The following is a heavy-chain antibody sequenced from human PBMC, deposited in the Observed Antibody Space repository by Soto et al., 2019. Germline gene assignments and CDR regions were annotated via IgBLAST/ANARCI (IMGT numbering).Heavy chain of an antibody. CDR3: ARCYYDSSGYYWFDY. D-gene: IGHD3-22*01. Sequence: SVKVSCKASGGTFSSYAISWVRQAPGQGLEWMGGIIPIFGTANYAQKLQGRVTITADESTSTAYMELSSLRSEDTAVYYCARCYYDSSGYYWFDYWGQGTLVTVSS. CDR2: IIPIFGTA. V-gene: IGHV1-69*13. CDR1: GGTFSSYA. J-gene: IGHJ4*02.